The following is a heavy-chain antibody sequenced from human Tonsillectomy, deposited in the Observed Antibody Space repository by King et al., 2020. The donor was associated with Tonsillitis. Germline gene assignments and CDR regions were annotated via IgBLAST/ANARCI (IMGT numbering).Heavy chain of an antibody. CDR2: IYYSGST. Sequence: LQLQESGPGLVKPSETLSLTCTVSGGSISSSSYYWGWIRQPPGKGLEWIGSIYYSGSTYYNPSLKSRVTISVDTSKNQFSLKLSSVTAADTAVYYCARLRLYCSGGSCYSELDYWGQGTLVPVSS. D-gene: IGHD2-15*01. V-gene: IGHV4-39*01. CDR3: ARLRLYCSGGSCYSELDY. CDR1: GGSISSSSYY. J-gene: IGHJ4*02.